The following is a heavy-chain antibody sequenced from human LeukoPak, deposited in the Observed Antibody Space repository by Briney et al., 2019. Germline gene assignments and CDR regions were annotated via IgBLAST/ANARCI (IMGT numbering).Heavy chain of an antibody. D-gene: IGHD3-22*01. J-gene: IGHJ3*02. CDR2: IYYSGST. CDR3: ARASDSSGYFQAFDI. V-gene: IGHV4-59*01. CDR1: GGSISSYY. Sequence: SETLSLTCTVSGGSISSYYWSWIRQPPGKGLEWIGYIYYSGSTNYNPSLKSRVTISVHTSNNQFSLKLSSVTAADTAIYYCARASDSSGYFQAFDIWGQGTMVTVSS.